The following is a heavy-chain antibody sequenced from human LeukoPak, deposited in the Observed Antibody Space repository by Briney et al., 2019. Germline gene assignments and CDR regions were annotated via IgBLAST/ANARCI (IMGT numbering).Heavy chain of an antibody. CDR3: AQEGSDAGGAVAGLYYFDY. Sequence: PSETLSLTCTVSGGSISSSSYYWGWIRQPPGKGLEWIGSIYYSGSTYYNPSLKSRVTISVDTSKNQFSLKLSSVTAADTAVYYCAQEGSDAGGAVAGLYYFDYWGQGTLVTVSS. CDR1: GGSISSSSYY. V-gene: IGHV4-39*07. J-gene: IGHJ4*02. CDR2: IYYSGST. D-gene: IGHD6-19*01.